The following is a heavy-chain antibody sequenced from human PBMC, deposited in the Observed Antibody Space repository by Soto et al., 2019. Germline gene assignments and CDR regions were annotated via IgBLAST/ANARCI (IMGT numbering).Heavy chain of an antibody. V-gene: IGHV3-15*07. CDR1: GFTFSNAW. CDR3: TTDSLYYYDSSGFGPTFDY. J-gene: IGHJ4*02. Sequence: GGSLRLSCAASGFTFSNAWMNWVRQAPGKGLEWVGRIKSKTDGGTTDYAAPVNGRFAISRDDSKNTLYLQMNSLKTEDTAIYYCTTDSLYYYDSSGFGPTFDYWGQGTLVTVSS. CDR2: IKSKTDGGTT. D-gene: IGHD3-22*01.